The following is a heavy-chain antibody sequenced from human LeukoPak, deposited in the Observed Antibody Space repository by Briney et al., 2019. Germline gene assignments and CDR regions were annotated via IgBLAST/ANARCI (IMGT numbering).Heavy chain of an antibody. Sequence: SETLSLTCAVYGESFSGYFWNWIRQPPGKGLEWIGEINHSGSTSNHNPSLKSRVTMSVDTSKNQFSLKLSSVTAADTAVYYCARQLTGSAYYYYYMDVWGKGTTVTVSS. CDR2: INHSGSTS. CDR1: GESFSGYF. D-gene: IGHD3-10*01. V-gene: IGHV4-34*01. CDR3: ARQLTGSAYYYYYMDV. J-gene: IGHJ6*03.